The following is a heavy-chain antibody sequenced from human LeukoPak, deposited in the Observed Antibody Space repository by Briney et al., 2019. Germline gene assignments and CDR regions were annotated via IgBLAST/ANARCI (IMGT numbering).Heavy chain of an antibody. V-gene: IGHV6-1*01. CDR3: SRGHDYYYAMDV. CDR2: TYHKSKWYH. J-gene: IGHJ6*02. Sequence: SQTLSLTCAISGDSVSRYRAAWNWIRQSPSRGLEWLGRTYHKSKWYHDYAVSVKSRMTIIPDTPKNQVSLHLNSVTPEDNAVYFCSRGHDYYYAMDVWGQGTTVTVSS. CDR1: GDSVSRYRAA.